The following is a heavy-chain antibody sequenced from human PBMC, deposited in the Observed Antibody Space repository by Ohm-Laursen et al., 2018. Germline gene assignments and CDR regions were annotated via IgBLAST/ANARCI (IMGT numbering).Heavy chain of an antibody. CDR2: IWYDGSNK. J-gene: IGHJ6*02. V-gene: IGHV3-33*01. CDR3: ARRSSFEVVTAIYYYGMDV. CDR1: GFTFSSYG. D-gene: IGHD2-21*02. Sequence: SLRLSCAASGFTFSSYGMHWVRQAPGKGLEWVAVIWYDGSNKYYADSVKGRFTISRDNSKNTLYLQMNSLRAEDTAVYYCARRSSFEVVTAIYYYGMDVWGQGTTVTVSS.